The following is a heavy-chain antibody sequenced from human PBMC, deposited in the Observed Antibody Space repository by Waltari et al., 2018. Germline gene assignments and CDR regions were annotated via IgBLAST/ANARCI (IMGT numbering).Heavy chain of an antibody. J-gene: IGHJ4*02. CDR3: VTQRPWEDY. CDR1: GYTFTDSY. V-gene: IGHV1-2*06. Sequence: QVQLVQSGAEVRKPGASVKVSCKTSGYTFTDSYIHWVRKAPGQGLEWMGRMNPNNNYPIYEQKFQGRVTMTRDTSITTAYMELSSLTSDDTALYYCVTQRPWEDYWGQGTRVTVSP. CDR2: MNPNNNYP. D-gene: IGHD1-26*01.